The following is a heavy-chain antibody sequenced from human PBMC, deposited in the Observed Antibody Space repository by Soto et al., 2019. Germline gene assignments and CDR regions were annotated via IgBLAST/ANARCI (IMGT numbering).Heavy chain of an antibody. CDR3: AKGIDMTTVTNYGMDV. D-gene: IGHD4-17*01. J-gene: IGHJ6*02. CDR2: IKSKTDGGTT. CDR1: GFTFSNAW. V-gene: IGHV3-15*01. Sequence: GGSLRLSCAASGFTFSNAWMSWVRQAPGKGLEWVGRIKSKTDGGTTDYAAPVKGRFTISRDDSKNTLYLQMNSLRAEDTAVYYCAKGIDMTTVTNYGMDVWGQGTTVTVSS.